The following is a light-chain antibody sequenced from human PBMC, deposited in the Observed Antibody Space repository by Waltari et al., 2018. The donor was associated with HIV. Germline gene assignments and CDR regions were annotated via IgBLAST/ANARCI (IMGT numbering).Light chain of an antibody. CDR2: AAS. V-gene: IGKV1-12*01. CDR1: PNIDWS. CDR3: QQATSFPHS. Sequence: IQMTQSPSSVSVSVGGGVSINCRASPNIDWSLDWYQLRQGKAPKLLVYAASILHDGVPARFHATGSKSNFTLDISNFRSEDFAVYVCQQATSFPHSFGGGT. J-gene: IGKJ2*01.